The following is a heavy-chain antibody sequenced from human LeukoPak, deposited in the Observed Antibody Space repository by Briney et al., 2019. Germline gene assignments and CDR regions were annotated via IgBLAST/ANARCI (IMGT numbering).Heavy chain of an antibody. CDR2: VSGSGGNI. Sequence: GGSLRLSCAASGFTFSSYTMSWVRQAPGKGLEWVSGVSGSGGNIHYADSVKGRFTISRDNSKNTLYLQMNSLRAEDTAVYYCARASYGSESPGPFYYGVDVWGQGTTVTVSS. V-gene: IGHV3-23*01. CDR1: GFTFSSYT. CDR3: ARASYGSESPGPFYYGVDV. D-gene: IGHD3-10*01. J-gene: IGHJ6*02.